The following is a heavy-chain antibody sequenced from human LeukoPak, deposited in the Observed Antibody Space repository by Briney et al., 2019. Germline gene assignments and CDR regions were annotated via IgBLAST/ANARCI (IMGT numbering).Heavy chain of an antibody. CDR3: AREMVAGTFDS. Sequence: GGSLRLSCVVSEFIVNDYYMSWIRQAPGKGLERVADIGGSDSIVAYAASVRGRFSISRDFAKNSLYLEMNSLRAEDTAVYYCAREMVAGTFDSWGQGALVTVSS. J-gene: IGHJ4*02. V-gene: IGHV3-11*01. CDR2: IGGSDSIV. CDR1: EFIVNDYY. D-gene: IGHD6-19*01.